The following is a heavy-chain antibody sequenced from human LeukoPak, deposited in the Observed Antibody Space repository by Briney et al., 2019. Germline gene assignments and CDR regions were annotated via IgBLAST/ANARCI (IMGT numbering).Heavy chain of an antibody. CDR2: ISGYNGNT. J-gene: IGHJ6*02. Sequence: ASVNVSCKPSGYTFTSYGISWVRQAAGQGLEWMGWISGYNGNTNYAQKLQGRVTMTTDTSTSTAYMELRSLRSDDTDVYYCARERIAVAGEYYYSGMDVWGQGTTVTVSS. CDR1: GYTFTSYG. V-gene: IGHV1-18*01. D-gene: IGHD6-19*01. CDR3: ARERIAVAGEYYYSGMDV.